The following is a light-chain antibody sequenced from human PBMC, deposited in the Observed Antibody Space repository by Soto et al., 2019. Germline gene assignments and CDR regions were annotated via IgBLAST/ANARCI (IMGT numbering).Light chain of an antibody. CDR3: QQVYTYPRT. V-gene: IGKV1-5*01. CDR2: DAS. J-gene: IGKJ1*01. Sequence: DIQLTHSPSTQTASVVARVTITCRASQSIGRFLAWYQHQPGKAPKLLIYDASTLESGVPSRFSGTGSGTEFTFSITSLQPEDFGTYYCQQVYTYPRTFGQGTKVDIK. CDR1: QSIGRF.